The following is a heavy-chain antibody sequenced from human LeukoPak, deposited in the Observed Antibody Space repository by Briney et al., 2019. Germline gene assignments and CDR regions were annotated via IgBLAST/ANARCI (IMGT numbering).Heavy chain of an antibody. Sequence: VASVKVSCKASGYTFTSYDIHWVRQATGHGLEWMGWMNPNSGNTGYAQKFQGRVTMTRNTSISTAYMELSSLRSEDTAVYYCARGRSGSVNPRYYWGQGTLVTVSS. CDR3: ARGRSGSVNPRYY. J-gene: IGHJ4*02. CDR2: MNPNSGNT. V-gene: IGHV1-8*01. D-gene: IGHD6-19*01. CDR1: GYTFTSYD.